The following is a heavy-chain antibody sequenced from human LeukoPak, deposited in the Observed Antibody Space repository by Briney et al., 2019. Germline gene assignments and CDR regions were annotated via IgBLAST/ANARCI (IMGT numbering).Heavy chain of an antibody. D-gene: IGHD3-22*01. CDR2: MNPNSGNT. Sequence: GASVKVSCKASGYTFTSYDINWVRQATGQGLEWMGWMNPNSGNTGYAQKFQGRVTMTRNTSISTAYMELSSLRSDDTAVYYCARDPYYYDTSGRVPYWYFDVWGRGTLVTVSS. CDR1: GYTFTSYD. V-gene: IGHV1-8*01. CDR3: ARDPYYYDTSGRVPYWYFDV. J-gene: IGHJ2*01.